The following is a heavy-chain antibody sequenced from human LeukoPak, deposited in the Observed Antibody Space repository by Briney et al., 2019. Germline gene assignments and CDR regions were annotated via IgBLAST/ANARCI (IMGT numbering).Heavy chain of an antibody. J-gene: IGHJ4*02. Sequence: GGSLRLSCAASGFTFSSYEMNWVRQAPGKGLEWVSYISSSGSTIYYADSVKGRFTISRDNAKNSLYPQMNSLRAEDTAVYYCARGDIVATTAFDYWGQGTLVTVSS. V-gene: IGHV3-48*03. CDR3: ARGDIVATTAFDY. CDR2: ISSSGSTI. D-gene: IGHD5-12*01. CDR1: GFTFSSYE.